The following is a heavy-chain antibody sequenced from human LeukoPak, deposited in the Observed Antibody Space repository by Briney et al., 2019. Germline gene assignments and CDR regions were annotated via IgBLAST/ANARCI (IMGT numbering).Heavy chain of an antibody. Sequence: GGSLRLSCAASGFTFSSYAMSWVRQAPGKGLEWVSAISGSGGSTYYADSVKGRFTISRDNFKNTLYLQMNSLKAEDTAVYYCAKSLVRGWELLGDYWGQGTLVTVSS. CDR1: GFTFSSYA. D-gene: IGHD1-26*01. V-gene: IGHV3-23*01. CDR2: ISGSGGST. J-gene: IGHJ4*02. CDR3: AKSLVRGWELLGDY.